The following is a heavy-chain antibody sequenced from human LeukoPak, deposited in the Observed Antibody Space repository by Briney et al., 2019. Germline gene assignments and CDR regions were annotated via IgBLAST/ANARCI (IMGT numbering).Heavy chain of an antibody. CDR3: ARDWGYYDSSGYVAFDI. CDR1: GGTFSSYA. Sequence: SVKVSCKASGGTFSSYAISWVRQAPGQGLEWMGRIIPIFGIANYAQKFQGRVTITADKSTSTAYMELSSLRSEVTAVYYCARDWGYYDSSGYVAFDIWGQGTMVTVSS. CDR2: IIPIFGIA. D-gene: IGHD3-22*01. J-gene: IGHJ3*02. V-gene: IGHV1-69*04.